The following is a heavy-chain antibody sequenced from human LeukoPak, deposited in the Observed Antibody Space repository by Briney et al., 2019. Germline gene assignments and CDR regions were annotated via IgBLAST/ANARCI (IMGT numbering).Heavy chain of an antibody. D-gene: IGHD3-16*01. Sequence: PAGSLRLSCAASGFTFSNYKMSWVRQAPGKGLEWVSYISSSDNIMHYADSVKGRFTISRDNAKNSLYLQMNSLRAEDTAVYYCATSHGGWAIPGLDYWGQGTLVTVSS. CDR3: ATSHGGWAIPGLDY. V-gene: IGHV3-48*03. CDR2: ISSSDNIM. CDR1: GFTFSNYK. J-gene: IGHJ4*02.